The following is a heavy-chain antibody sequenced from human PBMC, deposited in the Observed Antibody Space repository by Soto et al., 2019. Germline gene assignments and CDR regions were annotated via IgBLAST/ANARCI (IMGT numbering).Heavy chain of an antibody. Sequence: PVGSVRLSCSASGFTFSSYAMHWVRQAPGKGLEYVSGVRGNGDPPFYADSVKGRFTISRDNSKNTLYLQMSSLSADDTAVYYCVKSRGGNNFDFFDWGQGALVTVSS. CDR3: VKSRGGNNFDFFD. J-gene: IGHJ4*02. D-gene: IGHD5-12*01. CDR1: GFTFSSYA. V-gene: IGHV3-64D*06. CDR2: VRGNGDPP.